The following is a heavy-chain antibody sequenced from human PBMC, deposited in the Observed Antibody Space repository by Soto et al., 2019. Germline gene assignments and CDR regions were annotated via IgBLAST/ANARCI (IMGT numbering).Heavy chain of an antibody. CDR3: ARARATIGAAAIFDC. V-gene: IGHV4-4*02. Sequence: QVQLQESGRGLVKPSGTLSLTCAVSGGSISTSNWWGWVRQPPGKGLEWIGEVYRTGSTTYNPSLESRLTISVDKSKNQFSLKLTSVTAADTAVYYCARARATIGAAAIFDCWGQGTLVTVSS. J-gene: IGHJ4*02. CDR1: GGSISTSNW. D-gene: IGHD6-13*01. CDR2: VYRTGST.